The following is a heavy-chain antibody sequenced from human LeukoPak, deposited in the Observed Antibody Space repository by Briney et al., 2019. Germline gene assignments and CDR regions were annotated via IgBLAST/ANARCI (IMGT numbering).Heavy chain of an antibody. CDR2: INHSGST. J-gene: IGHJ6*02. CDR1: GGSFSGYY. CDR3: ARGSRLRRYYYCYGMDV. Sequence: SETLSLTCAVYGGSFSGYYWSWIRQPPGKGLEWIGEINHSGSTNYNPSLKSRVTISVDTSKNQFSLKLSSVTAADTAVYYCARGSRLRRYYYCYGMDVWGQGTTVTVSS. V-gene: IGHV4-34*01. D-gene: IGHD4-17*01.